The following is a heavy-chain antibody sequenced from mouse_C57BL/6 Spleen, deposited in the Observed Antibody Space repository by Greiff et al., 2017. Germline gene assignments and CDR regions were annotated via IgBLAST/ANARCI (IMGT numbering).Heavy chain of an antibody. D-gene: IGHD4-1*01. Sequence: QVQLKQPGAELVKPGASVKLSCKASGYTFTSYWMQWVKQRPGQGLEWIGEIDPSDSYTNYNQKFKGKATLTVDTSSSTAYMQLSSLTSEDSAVYYCASLGRNFDYWGQGTTLTVSS. J-gene: IGHJ2*01. CDR2: IDPSDSYT. V-gene: IGHV1-50*01. CDR1: GYTFTSYW. CDR3: ASLGRNFDY.